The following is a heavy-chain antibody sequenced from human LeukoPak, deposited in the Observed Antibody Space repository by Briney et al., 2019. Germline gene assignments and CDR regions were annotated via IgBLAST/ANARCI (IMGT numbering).Heavy chain of an antibody. CDR3: ARHGNVVVVPAAKGFDY. J-gene: IGHJ4*02. CDR2: IYYSGNS. V-gene: IGHV4-39*01. CDR1: GGSFSSSNSF. Sequence: PSETLSLTCTVSGGSFSSSNSFWVWIRQPPGKGLEWIGSIYYSGNSYYNPSLKSRVTISVDTSKNHFSLKLRSVMAADTAVYYCARHGNVVVVPAAKGFDYWGQGTQVTVSS. D-gene: IGHD2-2*01.